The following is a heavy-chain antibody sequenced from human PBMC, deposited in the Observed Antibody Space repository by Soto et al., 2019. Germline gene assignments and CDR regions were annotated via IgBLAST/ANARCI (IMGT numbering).Heavy chain of an antibody. CDR3: ARGNHRWLQLWYFGL. D-gene: IGHD5-12*01. J-gene: IGHJ2*01. Sequence: QVQLVQSGAEVKKPGSSVTVSCKASGGTFSSYTITWVRQAPGQGLEWMGGIIPIFGAANYEKKFQGRVMITADEATSTADMELGSLRSEDTAVYYCARGNHRWLQLWYFGLWGRGTLVTVSS. CDR2: IIPIFGAA. CDR1: GGTFSSYT. V-gene: IGHV1-69*12.